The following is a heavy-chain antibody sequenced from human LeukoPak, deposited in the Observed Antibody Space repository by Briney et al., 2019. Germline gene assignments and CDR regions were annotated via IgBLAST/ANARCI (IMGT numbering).Heavy chain of an antibody. CDR3: SRLRGNSYGYADY. Sequence: GGSLRLSCAASGFTFSDSYMSWIRQAPGKGLEYLSYISGSGHDIIYADSVKGRFTISRDNAKNALYLQMSSVRVEDTAVYYCSRLRGNSYGYADYWGQGTLVTVSS. CDR1: GFTFSDSY. V-gene: IGHV3-11*06. J-gene: IGHJ4*02. D-gene: IGHD5-18*01. CDR2: ISGSGHDI.